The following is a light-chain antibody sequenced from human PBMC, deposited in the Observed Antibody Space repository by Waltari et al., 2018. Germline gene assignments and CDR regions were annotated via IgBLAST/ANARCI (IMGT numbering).Light chain of an antibody. V-gene: IGKV1-12*01. CDR2: GAS. Sequence: TCRASQGIIKWLALYQQKPGKVPQLLIYGASTLQSGVPSRFSGSGSGTDFALTISNLQPEDFATYYCQQANSLPLTFGGGTKVEIK. J-gene: IGKJ4*01. CDR1: QGIIKW. CDR3: QQANSLPLT.